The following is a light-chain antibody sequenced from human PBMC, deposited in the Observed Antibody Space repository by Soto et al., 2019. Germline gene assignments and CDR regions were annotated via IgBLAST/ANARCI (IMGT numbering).Light chain of an antibody. J-gene: IGKJ4*01. V-gene: IGKV4-1*01. CDR1: HSLFFGSNNKNF. CDR2: WAT. Sequence: DIVMTQSPDSLAVSLGERATINCRSSHSLFFGSNNKNFLSWYQQKPGQPPKLLIYWATTRESGVPDRFSGSGSGTDFTLTVSGLQAEDVAIYYCHQYFRSPLTFGGGTKVDIK. CDR3: HQYFRSPLT.